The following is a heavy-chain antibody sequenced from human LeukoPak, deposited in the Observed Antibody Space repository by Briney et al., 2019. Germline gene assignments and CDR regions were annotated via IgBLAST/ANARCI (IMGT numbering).Heavy chain of an antibody. J-gene: IGHJ4*02. CDR3: ARDIIEMATPRCFDY. D-gene: IGHD5-24*01. CDR1: GGSISSSSYY. CDR2: IYYSGST. V-gene: IGHV4-39*07. Sequence: SETLSLTCTVSGGSISSSSYYWGWIRQPPGKGLEWIGSIYYSGSTYYNPSLKSRVTISVDTSKNQFSLKLSSVTAADTAVYYCARDIIEMATPRCFDYWGQGTLVTVSS.